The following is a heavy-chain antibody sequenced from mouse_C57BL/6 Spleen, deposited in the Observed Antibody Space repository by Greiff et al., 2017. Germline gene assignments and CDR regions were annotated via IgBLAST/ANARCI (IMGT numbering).Heavy chain of an antibody. J-gene: IGHJ4*01. D-gene: IGHD3-2*02. V-gene: IGHV1-81*01. CDR2: IYPRSGNT. Sequence: QVQLKESGAELARPGASVKLSCKASGYTFTSYGISWVKQRTGQGLEWIGEIYPRSGNTYYNEKFKGKATLTADKSSSTAYMELRSLTSEDSAVYFCARGRAAQATGDYYAMDYWGQGTSVTVSS. CDR3: ARGRAAQATGDYYAMDY. CDR1: GYTFTSYG.